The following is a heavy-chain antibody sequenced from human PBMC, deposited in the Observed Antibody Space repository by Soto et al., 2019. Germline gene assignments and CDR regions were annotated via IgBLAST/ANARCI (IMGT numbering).Heavy chain of an antibody. Sequence: ASVKVSCKASGYTFIDYYIHWVRQAPGQGLEWMGIINPSGGSTSYAQKFQGRVTMTRDTSTSTVYMELSSLRSEDTAVYYCARGTHCSGGSCYSLDYWGQGTLVTVSS. J-gene: IGHJ4*02. D-gene: IGHD2-15*01. CDR3: ARGTHCSGGSCYSLDY. V-gene: IGHV1-46*01. CDR1: GYTFIDYY. CDR2: INPSGGST.